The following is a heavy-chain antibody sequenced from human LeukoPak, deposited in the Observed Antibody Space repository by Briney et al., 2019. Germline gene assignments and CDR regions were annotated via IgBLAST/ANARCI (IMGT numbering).Heavy chain of an antibody. J-gene: IGHJ6*03. D-gene: IGHD4-17*01. V-gene: IGHV3-7*01. CDR2: IKQDGSEE. Sequence: GGSLRLSCAASGFTFSSYWMSWVGQAPGKGLEWVANIKQDGSEEYFVDSVEGRFTISRDNSKNTLYLQMNSLRAEDTAVYYCAKNSGDYSYYYYYFMDVWGKGTTVTISS. CDR3: AKNSGDYSYYYYYFMDV. CDR1: GFTFSSYW.